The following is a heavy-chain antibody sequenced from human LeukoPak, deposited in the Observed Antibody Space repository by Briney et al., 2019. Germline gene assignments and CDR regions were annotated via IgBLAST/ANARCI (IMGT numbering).Heavy chain of an antibody. J-gene: IGHJ6*03. CDR1: GYSISNTYS. V-gene: IGHV4-38-2*02. CDR3: ARHQVYYYYYMDV. CDR2: IYHRGKT. Sequence: SETLSLTCTVSGYSISNTYSWGWIRQSPGKGLEWIGTIYHRGKTYYNPSLQSRLTISIDPSKNQFSLRLSSVTAADTAVYYCARHQVYYYYYMDVWGKGTTVTVSS.